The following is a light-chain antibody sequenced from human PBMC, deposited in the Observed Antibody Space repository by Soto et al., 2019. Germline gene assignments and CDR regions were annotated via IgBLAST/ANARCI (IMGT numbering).Light chain of an antibody. CDR2: GAS. Sequence: EIVMTQSAATLSLSPGERATLSCRASQSVSSNLAWYQQKPGQAPRLLIYGASTRATGIPARFSGXXXXTXXXXTISSLQSEDFAVYYCQQYSNWPPWTFGQGTKVEIK. V-gene: IGKV3-15*01. J-gene: IGKJ1*01. CDR3: QQYSNWPPWT. CDR1: QSVSSN.